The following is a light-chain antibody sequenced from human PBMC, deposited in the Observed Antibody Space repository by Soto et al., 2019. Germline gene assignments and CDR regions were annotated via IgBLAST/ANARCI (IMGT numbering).Light chain of an antibody. J-gene: IGKJ1*01. CDR2: SSS. CDR3: HQYNNLPPT. Sequence: DIEMTQSPPILSVSPGEGATLSCRASQRISTNLAWYQHIPGQAPRLLIVSSSRRPTDVPARFSGSGSGTDFTLTISSLKSEDSAFYYCHQYNNLPPTFGQGTKVEVK. V-gene: IGKV3-15*01. CDR1: QRISTN.